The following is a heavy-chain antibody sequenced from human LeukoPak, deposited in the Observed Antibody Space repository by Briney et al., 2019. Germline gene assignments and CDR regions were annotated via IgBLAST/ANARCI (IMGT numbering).Heavy chain of an antibody. J-gene: IGHJ6*03. CDR1: GGTFSSYA. V-gene: IGHV1-69*13. Sequence: SVKVSCKASGGTFSSYAISWVRQAPGQGLEWMGGIIPIFGTANYAQKFQGRVTITADESTSTAYMELSSLRSKDTAVYYCARVFGSYCSSTSCYGDYYYYYMDVWGKGTTVTVSS. CDR3: ARVFGSYCSSTSCYGDYYYYYMDV. CDR2: IIPIFGTA. D-gene: IGHD2-2*01.